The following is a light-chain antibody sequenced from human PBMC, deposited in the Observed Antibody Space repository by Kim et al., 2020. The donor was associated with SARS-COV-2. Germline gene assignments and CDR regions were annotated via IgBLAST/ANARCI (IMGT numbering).Light chain of an antibody. CDR2: GAS. J-gene: IGKJ1*01. V-gene: IGKV3-20*01. Sequence: IVLTQSPGTLSLSPGERATPSCRASQSVSSMYLAWYQQKPGQAPRLLIYGASNRATGIPDRFSGSGSGTDFTLTISRLEPEDCAVFYCQQYENSPWTFGQGTKVDIK. CDR3: QQYENSPWT. CDR1: QSVSSMY.